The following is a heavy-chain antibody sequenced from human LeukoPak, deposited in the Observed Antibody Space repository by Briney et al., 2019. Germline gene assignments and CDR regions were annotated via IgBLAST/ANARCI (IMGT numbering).Heavy chain of an antibody. D-gene: IGHD1-7*01. CDR3: ARHGNYNWNYQHFDY. Sequence: PSETLSLTCTVSGASISSSSYYWDWIRQPPGKGLEWIGSFYYSGSAYYNPSLKSRVTISVDTSKNQFSLRLSSVTAADTAVYYCARHGNYNWNYQHFDYWGQGTLVTVSS. V-gene: IGHV4-39*01. CDR1: GASISSSSYY. J-gene: IGHJ4*02. CDR2: FYYSGSA.